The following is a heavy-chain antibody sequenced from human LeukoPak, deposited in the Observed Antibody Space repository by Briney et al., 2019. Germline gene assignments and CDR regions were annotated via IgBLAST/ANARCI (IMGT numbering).Heavy chain of an antibody. V-gene: IGHV1-69*05. CDR1: GYTFTSYG. D-gene: IGHD3-22*01. CDR2: IIPIFGTA. Sequence: SVKVSCKASGYTFTSYGISWVRQAPGQGLEWMGRIIPIFGTANYAQKFQGRVTITTDESTSTAYMELSSLRSEDTAVYYCARGPELLYYYDSSGYYAYWGQGTLVTVSS. J-gene: IGHJ4*02. CDR3: ARGPELLYYYDSSGYYAY.